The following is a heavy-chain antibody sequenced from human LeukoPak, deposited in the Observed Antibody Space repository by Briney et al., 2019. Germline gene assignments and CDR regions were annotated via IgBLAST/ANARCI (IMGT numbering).Heavy chain of an antibody. CDR1: GFTFSSYA. CDR2: ISGSGGST. Sequence: HPGGSLRLSCAASGFTFSSYAMSWVRQAPGKGLEWVSAISGSGGSTYYADSVKGRFTISRDNSKNTLYLQMSSLRAEDTAVYYCAKDHYGSGSFRPQYYFDYWGQGTLVTVSS. V-gene: IGHV3-23*01. J-gene: IGHJ4*02. CDR3: AKDHYGSGSFRPQYYFDY. D-gene: IGHD3-10*01.